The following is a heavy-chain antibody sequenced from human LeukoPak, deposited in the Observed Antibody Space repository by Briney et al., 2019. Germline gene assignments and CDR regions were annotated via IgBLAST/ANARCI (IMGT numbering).Heavy chain of an antibody. J-gene: IGHJ4*02. CDR2: ISTSSLNTI. D-gene: IGHD5/OR15-5a*01. V-gene: IGHV3-48*04. CDR1: GYTFSSFG. Sequence: GGSLRLSCAASGYTFSSFGMHWVRQAPGKGLEWISYISTSSLNTIHYADSVKGRFTISRDNAKNSLFLQMNSLRAEGTAVYYCARSLSTDFDYWGQGILVTVSS. CDR3: ARSLSTDFDY.